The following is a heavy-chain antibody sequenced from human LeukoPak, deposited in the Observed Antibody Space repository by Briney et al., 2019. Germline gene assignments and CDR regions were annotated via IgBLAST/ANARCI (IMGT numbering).Heavy chain of an antibody. J-gene: IGHJ3*02. CDR1: GGSISSYY. CDR3: ARRRYYDSSGYYYGSAFDI. Sequence: PSETLSLTWTVSGGSISSYYWSWIRQPPGKGLEWIGYIYTSGSTNYNPSLKSRVTISVDTSKNQFSLKLCSVTAADTAVYYCARRRYYDSSGYYYGSAFDIWGQGTMVTVSS. V-gene: IGHV4-4*09. CDR2: IYTSGST. D-gene: IGHD3-22*01.